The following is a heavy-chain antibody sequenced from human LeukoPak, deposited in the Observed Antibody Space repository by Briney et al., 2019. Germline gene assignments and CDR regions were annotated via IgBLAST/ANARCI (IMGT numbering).Heavy chain of an antibody. CDR1: GFTFSDYT. CDR3: ARVGNYAYRAQSDY. V-gene: IGHV3-21*01. CDR2: ISSRSSYM. Sequence: PGGSLRLSCAASGFTFSDYTMNWVRQAPGKGLEWVSSISSRSSYMYYADSVKGRFTISRDNAKKSLYLEMNSLRAEGTAVYYCARVGNYAYRAQSDYWGQGTLVTVSS. D-gene: IGHD3-16*01. J-gene: IGHJ4*02.